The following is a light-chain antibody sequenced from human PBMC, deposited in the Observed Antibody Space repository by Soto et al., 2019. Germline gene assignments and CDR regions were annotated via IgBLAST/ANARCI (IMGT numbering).Light chain of an antibody. V-gene: IGKV1-39*01. CDR1: QSISSY. Sequence: DLQMTQSPSSVSASLGDRVTITCRASQSISSYLNWYQQKPGKAPKLLIYAASSLQSGVPSSFSGSGSGTDSTLTIRSLQPEDFATYYCQQSYSTPTFGQGTRLEIK. CDR2: AAS. CDR3: QQSYSTPT. J-gene: IGKJ5*01.